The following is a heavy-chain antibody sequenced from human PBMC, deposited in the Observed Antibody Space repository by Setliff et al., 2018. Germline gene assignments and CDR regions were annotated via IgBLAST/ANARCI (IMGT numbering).Heavy chain of an antibody. CDR3: AKVYRPQFSPGFDY. Sequence: GGSLRLSCVASGFTISNYWMAWVRQAPGKGLEWVADIRQDGTNKYYVDSVKGRFTISRDNAKKSLYLQMNSLRAEDTAIYYCAKVYRPQFSPGFDYWGQGALVTVSS. J-gene: IGHJ4*02. D-gene: IGHD6-6*01. CDR1: GFTISNYW. V-gene: IGHV3-7*01. CDR2: IRQDGTNK.